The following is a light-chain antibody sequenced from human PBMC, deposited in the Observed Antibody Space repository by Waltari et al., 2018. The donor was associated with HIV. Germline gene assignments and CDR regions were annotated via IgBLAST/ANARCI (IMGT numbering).Light chain of an antibody. CDR1: SSNIGDNY. J-gene: IGLJ3*02. CDR3: AAWDDSLSGWV. CDR2: RNR. V-gene: IGLV1-47*01. Sequence: QSALTQPPSTSGTPGQTVTIPCSGRSSNIGDNYVSWYQQLPGTAPKLLIYRNRQRPSGVRDRFSGSKSGTSASLAINDLRSEDEAEYHCAAWDDSLSGWVFGGGTNLTVL.